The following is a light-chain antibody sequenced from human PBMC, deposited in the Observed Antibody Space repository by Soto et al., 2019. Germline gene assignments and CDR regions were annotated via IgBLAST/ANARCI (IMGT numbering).Light chain of an antibody. CDR2: AAS. Sequence: DIPMTQSPSSLSASVGDRVTITCRASQSTSSYLNWYQQKPGKAPKLLIYAASSLQSGVPSRFSGSGSGTDFTLTISSLQPEDFATYYCQQSYSTLMYTFGQGTKLEIK. V-gene: IGKV1-39*01. CDR3: QQSYSTLMYT. CDR1: QSTSSY. J-gene: IGKJ2*01.